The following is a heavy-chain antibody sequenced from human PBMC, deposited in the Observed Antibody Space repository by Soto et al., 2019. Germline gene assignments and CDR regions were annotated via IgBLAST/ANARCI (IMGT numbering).Heavy chain of an antibody. V-gene: IGHV1-24*01. CDR3: ATVAITMIVVVRNDAFDI. J-gene: IGHJ3*02. D-gene: IGHD3-22*01. CDR2: FDPEDGET. CDR1: GYTLTELS. Sequence: GASVKVSCKVSGYTLTELSMHWVRQAPGKGLEWMGGFDPEDGETIYAQKFQGRVTMTEDTSTDTAYMELSSLRSEDTALFYCATVAITMIVVVRNDAFDIWGQGTMVTVSS.